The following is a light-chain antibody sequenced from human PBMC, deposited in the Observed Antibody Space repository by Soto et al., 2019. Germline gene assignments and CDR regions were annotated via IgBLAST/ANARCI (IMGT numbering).Light chain of an antibody. J-gene: IGKJ1*01. V-gene: IGKV1-9*01. CDR3: QQLNSYPRT. CDR2: AAS. Sequence: DVQLTQAPSFLSASLGYRFTFSCRAIQGISSDLAWYQQEPGKAPKLLIYAASTLQSGVPSRFSGSGSGTEFTLTISGLLPEDFATYYCQQLNSYPRTAGQGTKVDIK. CDR1: QGISSD.